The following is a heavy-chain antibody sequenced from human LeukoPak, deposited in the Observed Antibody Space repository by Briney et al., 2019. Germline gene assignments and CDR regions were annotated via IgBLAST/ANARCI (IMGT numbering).Heavy chain of an antibody. CDR2: IGSGGTT. Sequence: PGGSLRLSCAASGFIFSTYDMSWVRQAPGKGLEWVSTIGSGGTTYYADSVKGRFTISRDNSKNTLYLQMNSLRAEDTAIYYCTKRHGSGIKYFDYWGQGTLVTASS. J-gene: IGHJ4*02. V-gene: IGHV3-23*01. CDR1: GFIFSTYD. CDR3: TKRHGSGIKYFDY. D-gene: IGHD3-10*01.